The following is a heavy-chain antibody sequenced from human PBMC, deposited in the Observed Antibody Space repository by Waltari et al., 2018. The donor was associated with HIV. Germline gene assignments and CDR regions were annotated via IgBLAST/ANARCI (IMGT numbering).Heavy chain of an antibody. CDR2: IGTAGDT. V-gene: IGHV3-13*04. CDR3: ARALRLGELSSYGMDV. J-gene: IGHJ6*02. Sequence: GFTFSSYDMHWVRQATGKGLEWVSAIGTAGDTYYPGSVKGRFTISRENAKNSLYLQMNSLRAGDTAVYYCARALRLGELSSYGMDVWGQGTTVTVPS. CDR1: GFTFSSYD. D-gene: IGHD3-16*02.